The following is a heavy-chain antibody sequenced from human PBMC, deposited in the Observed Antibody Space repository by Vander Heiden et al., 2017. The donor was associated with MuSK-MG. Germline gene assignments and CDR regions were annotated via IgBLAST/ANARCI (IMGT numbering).Heavy chain of an antibody. CDR1: GFTFSSYW. CDR3: ARYSSGWDDAFDI. Sequence: EVQLVESGGGLVQPGGSLRLSCAASGFTFSSYWMSWVRQAPEKGLEWVANIKQDGSEKYYVDSVKGRFTISRDNAKNSPYLQMNSLRAEDTAVYYCARYSSGWDDAFDIWGQGTMVTVSS. V-gene: IGHV3-7*03. D-gene: IGHD6-19*01. J-gene: IGHJ3*02. CDR2: IKQDGSEK.